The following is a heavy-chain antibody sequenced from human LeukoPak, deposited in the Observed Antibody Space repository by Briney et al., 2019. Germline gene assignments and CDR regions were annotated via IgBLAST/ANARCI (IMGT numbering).Heavy chain of an antibody. CDR1: GGSISSYY. CDR3: AGVAVVATVWYFDY. V-gene: IGHV4-59*01. J-gene: IGHJ4*02. Sequence: PSETLSLTCTVSGGSISSYYWSWIRQPPGKGLEWIGYIYYSGSTNYNPSLKSRVTISVDTSKNQFSLKLSSVTAADTAVYYCAGVAVVATVWYFDYWGQGTLVTVSS. CDR2: IYYSGST. D-gene: IGHD5-12*01.